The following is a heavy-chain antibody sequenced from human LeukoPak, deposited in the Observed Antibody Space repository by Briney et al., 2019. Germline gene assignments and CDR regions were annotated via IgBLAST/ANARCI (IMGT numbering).Heavy chain of an antibody. Sequence: GESLRISCKASGYNFTKFWLGWVRQMPGKGLEWMGIIYPGDSDTRYSPSFQGQVTISADKSIRNAYLQWSSLKASDTAMYYCARGSSGYTYGFDYWGQGTLVTVSS. V-gene: IGHV5-51*01. CDR1: GYNFTKFW. CDR2: IYPGDSDT. CDR3: ARGSSGYTYGFDY. D-gene: IGHD5-18*01. J-gene: IGHJ4*02.